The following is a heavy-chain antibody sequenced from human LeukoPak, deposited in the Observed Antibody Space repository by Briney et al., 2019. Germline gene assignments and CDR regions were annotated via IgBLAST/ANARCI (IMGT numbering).Heavy chain of an antibody. D-gene: IGHD3-3*01. V-gene: IGHV1-24*01. Sequence: GSVKVSCKVSGYTLTELSMHWVRQAPGKGLEWMGGFDPEDGETIYAQKFQGRVTMTEDTSTDTAYMELSSLRSEDTAVYYCVRERNNFWSGHHSIFDSWGQGTLVTVSS. J-gene: IGHJ4*02. CDR3: VRERNNFWSGHHSIFDS. CDR1: GYTLTELS. CDR2: FDPEDGET.